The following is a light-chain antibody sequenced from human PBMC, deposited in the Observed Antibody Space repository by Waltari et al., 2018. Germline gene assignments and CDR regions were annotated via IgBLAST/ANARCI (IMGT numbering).Light chain of an antibody. Sequence: DMQMTQSPSSLSPSVGDRVTITCRASQRISSYLNLYQQRRGEAPKLRIHGASILQSGVPSRFSGSGSGTDFTLTISSLQPDDFATYYCQQSYGIPYTFGGGTKVEIK. CDR2: GAS. CDR3: QQSYGIPYT. J-gene: IGKJ4*01. CDR1: QRISSY. V-gene: IGKV1-39*01.